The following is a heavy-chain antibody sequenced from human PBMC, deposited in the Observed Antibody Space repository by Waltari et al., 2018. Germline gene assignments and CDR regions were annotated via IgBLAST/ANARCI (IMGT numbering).Heavy chain of an antibody. CDR3: AKDVSPDGFNDLDY. V-gene: IGHV3-23*01. Sequence: EVQLLESGGGLVQPGESLRLSCAASGFTFRTYAMSWVRQAPGKGLEWVSLITGNGDTIKYADSVKGRFTISRDNSKNTLYLQRNSLRADDMAVYYCAKDVSPDGFNDLDYWGQGTLVTVSS. CDR2: ITGNGDTI. CDR1: GFTFRTYA. D-gene: IGHD3-10*01. J-gene: IGHJ4*02.